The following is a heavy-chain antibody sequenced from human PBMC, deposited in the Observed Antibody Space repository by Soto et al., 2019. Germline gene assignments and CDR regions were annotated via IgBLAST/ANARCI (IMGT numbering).Heavy chain of an antibody. D-gene: IGHD3-22*01. CDR1: GFTFSSYG. CDR2: ISHDGSNK. V-gene: IGHV3-30*18. Sequence: QVQLVESGGGVVQPGRSLRLSCAASGFTFSSYGMHWVRQAPGKGLEWVAVISHDGSNKYYADSVKGRFTISRDNSKNTLYLQMNSLRAEDTAVYYCAKDRYYDSSGYYYYYGMDVWGQGTTVTVSS. CDR3: AKDRYYDSSGYYYYYGMDV. J-gene: IGHJ6*02.